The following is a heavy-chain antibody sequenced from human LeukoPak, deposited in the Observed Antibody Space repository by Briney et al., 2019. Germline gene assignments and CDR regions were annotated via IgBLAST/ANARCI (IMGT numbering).Heavy chain of an antibody. V-gene: IGHV1-8*03. CDR2: MNPNSGNT. CDR1: GYRFSSYD. J-gene: IGHJ4*02. Sequence: ASVKVSCKASGYRFSSYDINWVRQAPGQGLEWMAYMNPNSGNTVFAQNFRDRLTITRSTSMSTAYMELTSLRSQDTAVYYCARADSPGASFHYWGQGTLVTVSS. D-gene: IGHD1-26*01. CDR3: ARADSPGASFHY.